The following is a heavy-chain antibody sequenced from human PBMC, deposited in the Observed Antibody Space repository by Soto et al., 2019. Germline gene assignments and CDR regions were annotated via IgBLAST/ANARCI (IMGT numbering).Heavy chain of an antibody. CDR1: GYPFTTFG. Sequence: ASVKVSCETSGYPFTTFGISWVRQAPGQGLEWMGWINTNKGNTDYAQKFRGRVTMTTDTSTSTAYMELRSLRSDDTAVYYCATRSPAFDFWGQGTLVTVSS. CDR2: INTNKGNT. V-gene: IGHV1-18*01. CDR3: ATRSPAFDF. J-gene: IGHJ4*02.